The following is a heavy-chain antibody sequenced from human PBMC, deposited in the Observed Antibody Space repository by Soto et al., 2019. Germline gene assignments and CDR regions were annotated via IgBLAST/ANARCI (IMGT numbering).Heavy chain of an antibody. Sequence: PGGSLRLSCAASGFTFSTYSMNWVRQAPGKGLEWVSYISTSSSTIYYVDSVKGRFTISRDNAKNSLYLQMNSLRAEDTAVYYCAKSRSANYYHFDYWGQGTRVTVSS. CDR2: ISTSSSTI. J-gene: IGHJ4*02. D-gene: IGHD3-10*01. CDR1: GFTFSTYS. V-gene: IGHV3-48*01. CDR3: AKSRSANYYHFDY.